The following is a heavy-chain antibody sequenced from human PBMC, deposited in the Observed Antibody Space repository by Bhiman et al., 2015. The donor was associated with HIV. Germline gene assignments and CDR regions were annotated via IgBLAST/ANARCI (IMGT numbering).Heavy chain of an antibody. CDR3: ARGGPRIFGVVMRSMDV. CDR2: IVSQGPNK. CDR1: GFTFRRYG. D-gene: IGHD3-3*01. Sequence: QVQLVESGGGVVQPGGSLRLACATSGFTFRRYGMHWVRQAPGKGLEWVAFIVSQGPNKFYADSVKGRFTISRDDSRNTLYLQMNSLRAEDTAVYYCARGGPRIFGVVMRSMDVWGKGTTVTVSS. V-gene: IGHV3-30*02. J-gene: IGHJ6*03.